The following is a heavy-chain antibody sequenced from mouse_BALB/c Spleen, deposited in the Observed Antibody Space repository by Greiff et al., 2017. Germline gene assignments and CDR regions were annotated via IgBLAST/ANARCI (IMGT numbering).Heavy chain of an antibody. CDR3: AIWDYFDY. Sequence: QVQLKESGAELVKPGASVKLSCKASGYTFTSYYMYWVKQRPGQGLEWIGEINPSNGGTNFNEKFKSKATLTVDKSSSTAYMQLSSLTSEDSAVYYCAIWDYFDYWGQGTTLTVSS. CDR1: GYTFTSYY. D-gene: IGHD4-1*01. J-gene: IGHJ2*01. V-gene: IGHV1S81*02. CDR2: INPSNGGT.